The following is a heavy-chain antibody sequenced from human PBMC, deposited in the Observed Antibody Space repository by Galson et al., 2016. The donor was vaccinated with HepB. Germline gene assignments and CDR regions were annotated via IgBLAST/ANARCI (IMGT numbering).Heavy chain of an antibody. V-gene: IGHV3-9*01. CDR1: GFIFGDYV. CDR3: AKDMSHVDTAIDS. CDR2: ISLNSYNK. D-gene: IGHD5-18*01. J-gene: IGHJ4*02. Sequence: CAASGFIFGDYVMHWVRQAPGKGLEWVSGISLNSYNKGYADSVKGRFTISRDNAKNSLFLQMDSLRVEDTGLYYCAKDMSHVDTAIDSWGQGTLGTVSS.